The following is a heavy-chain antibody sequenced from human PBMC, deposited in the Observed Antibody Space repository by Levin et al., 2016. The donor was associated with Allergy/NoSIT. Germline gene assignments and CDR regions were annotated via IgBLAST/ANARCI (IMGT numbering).Heavy chain of an antibody. D-gene: IGHD3-9*01. J-gene: IGHJ3*02. V-gene: IGHV4-31*03. CDR2: IYHSGTN. CDR1: GGSISSVGYY. CDR3: ASQFYDILTGPSDGAFAI. Sequence: SETLSLTCTVSGGSISSVGYYWSWVRQKPGKGLEWIGYIYHSGTNNYNPSLKSRATISVDTSKNQFSLILSSVTAADTAVYYCASQFYDILTGPSDGAFAIWGQGTMVTVSS.